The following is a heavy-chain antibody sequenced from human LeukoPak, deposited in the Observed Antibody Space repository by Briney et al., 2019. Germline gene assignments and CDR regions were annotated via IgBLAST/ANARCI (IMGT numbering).Heavy chain of an antibody. V-gene: IGHV3-23*01. CDR2: ISGSGGST. Sequence: GGSLRLSCAASGFTFGSYAMSWVRQAPGKGLEWVSAISGSGGSTYYADSVKGRFTISRDNSKDTLYLQMNSLRAEDTAVYYCAKPVHWNDAFDIWGQGTMVTVSS. J-gene: IGHJ3*02. CDR3: AKPVHWNDAFDI. D-gene: IGHD1-1*01. CDR1: GFTFGSYA.